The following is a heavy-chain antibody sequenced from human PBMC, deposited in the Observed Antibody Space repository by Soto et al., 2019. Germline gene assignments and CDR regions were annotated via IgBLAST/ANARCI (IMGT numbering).Heavy chain of an antibody. Sequence: ASVKVSCKASGYTFTGYYMHWVRQAPGQGLEWMGWINPNSGGTNYAQKFQGRVTMTRDTSISTAYMELSRLRSDDTAVYCCATTDKVGDGYNSIFYYYYYGMDVWGQGTTVTVSS. CDR1: GYTFTGYY. CDR2: INPNSGGT. D-gene: IGHD5-12*01. J-gene: IGHJ6*02. CDR3: ATTDKVGDGYNSIFYYYYYGMDV. V-gene: IGHV1-2*02.